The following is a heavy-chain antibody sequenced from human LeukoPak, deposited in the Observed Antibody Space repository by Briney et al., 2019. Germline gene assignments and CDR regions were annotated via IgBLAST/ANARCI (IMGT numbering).Heavy chain of an antibody. CDR3: ARGIAVAGYYHHMDV. D-gene: IGHD6-19*01. Sequence: GGSLRLSCAASGFTFSSYSMNWVRQAPGKGLEWVSSISSSSSYIYYADSVKGRFTISRDNAKNSLYLQMNSLRAEDTAVYYCARGIAVAGYYHHMDVWGKGTTVTVSS. J-gene: IGHJ6*03. CDR2: ISSSSSYI. V-gene: IGHV3-21*01. CDR1: GFTFSSYS.